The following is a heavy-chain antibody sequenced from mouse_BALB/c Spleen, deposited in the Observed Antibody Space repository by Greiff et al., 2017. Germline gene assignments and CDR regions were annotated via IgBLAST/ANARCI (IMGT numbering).Heavy chain of an antibody. CDR2: INPYNGDT. CDR3: GRSGYYGSRGYYAMDY. CDR1: GYSFTGYF. Sequence: VQLKESGPELVKPGASVKISCKASGYSFTGYFMNWVKQSHGKSLEWIGRINPYNGDTFYNQKFKGKATLTVDKSSSTAHMELLSLTSEDSAVYYCGRSGYYGSRGYYAMDYWGQGTSGTVSS. V-gene: IGHV1-37*01. D-gene: IGHD1-1*01. J-gene: IGHJ4*01.